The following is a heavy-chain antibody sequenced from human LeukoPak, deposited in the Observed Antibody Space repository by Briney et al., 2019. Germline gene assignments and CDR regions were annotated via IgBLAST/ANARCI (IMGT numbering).Heavy chain of an antibody. CDR2: IKSKTDGGTT. D-gene: IGHD3-16*02. CDR3: TTVGYDYVWGSYQYYFDY. V-gene: IGHV3-15*01. J-gene: IGHJ4*02. CDR1: GFTFSNAW. Sequence: GGSLRLSCAASGFTFSNAWMTWVRQAPGKGLEWVGRIKSKTDGGTTDYAAPVKGRFTISGDDSKNTLYLQMNSLKTEDTAVYYCTTVGYDYVWGSYQYYFDYWGQGTQVTVSS.